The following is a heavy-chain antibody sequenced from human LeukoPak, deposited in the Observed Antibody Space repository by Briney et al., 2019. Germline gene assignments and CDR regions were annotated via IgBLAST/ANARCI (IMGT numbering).Heavy chain of an antibody. V-gene: IGHV4-34*01. J-gene: IGHJ5*02. Sequence: PSETLSLTCAVYGGSFSGYYWSWIRQPPGKGLEWIGEINHSGSTNYNPSLKSRVTISVDTSKNQFSLKLSSVTAADTAVYYCARRLVGTNWFDPWGQGTLVTVSS. CDR3: ARRLVGTNWFDP. CDR2: INHSGST. CDR1: GGSFSGYY. D-gene: IGHD1-26*01.